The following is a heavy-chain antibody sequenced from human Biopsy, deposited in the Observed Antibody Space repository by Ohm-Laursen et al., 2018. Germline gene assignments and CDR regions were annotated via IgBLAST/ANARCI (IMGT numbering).Heavy chain of an antibody. V-gene: IGHV3-21*01. D-gene: IGHD2-2*01. CDR1: GFTFNIYA. CDR2: ISASSSYI. Sequence: SLRLSCAASGFTFNIYAMNWVRQAPGKGLEWVSTISASSSYIYYAGSVKGRFTVSKENGKNSLYLHMNSLRAEDTAVYYCATEVVPAGIGGHWLDPWGQGTLVTVSS. J-gene: IGHJ5*02. CDR3: ATEVVPAGIGGHWLDP.